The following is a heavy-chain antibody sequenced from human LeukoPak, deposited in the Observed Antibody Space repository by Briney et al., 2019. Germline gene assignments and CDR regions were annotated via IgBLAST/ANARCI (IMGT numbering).Heavy chain of an antibody. J-gene: IGHJ3*02. CDR3: APRGYSYALDAFDI. CDR1: GGSISSYY. V-gene: IGHV4-59*01. D-gene: IGHD5-18*01. CDR2: IYYSGST. Sequence: SETLSLTCTVSGGSISSYYWSWIRQPPGEGLEWIGDIYYSGSTNYNPSLKSRVTISVDTSKNQFSLKLSSVTAADTAVYYCAPRGYSYALDAFDIWGQGTMVTVSS.